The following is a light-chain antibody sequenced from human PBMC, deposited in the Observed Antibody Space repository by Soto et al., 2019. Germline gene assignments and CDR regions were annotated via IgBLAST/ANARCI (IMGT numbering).Light chain of an antibody. CDR3: QQYSRLWS. Sequence: IQMTQSPSTLSGSVGDRVTITCRASQGISSYLAWYQQKPGKAPKLLIYGASSLESGVPPRFSGDGSETDFTLTISSLQRDDFGTYYCQQYSRLWSFGQGTKVDIK. CDR1: QGISSY. CDR2: GAS. V-gene: IGKV1-5*03. J-gene: IGKJ1*01.